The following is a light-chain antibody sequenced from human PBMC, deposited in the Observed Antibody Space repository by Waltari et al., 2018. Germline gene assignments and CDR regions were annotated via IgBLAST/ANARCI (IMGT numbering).Light chain of an antibody. J-gene: IGKJ1*01. Sequence: DVVMTQSPLSLPVTLGQPASIPCSSRQSLVYRDGNTYLNWLLPRPVQSPGLLISTVFTRHSGVPDSFCGSGSRTDFTLKISRVEAEDVGVYYCMQGTLWPLTFVQGTKVEIK. CDR3: MQGTLWPLT. CDR2: TVF. V-gene: IGKV2-30*01. CDR1: QSLVYRDGNTY.